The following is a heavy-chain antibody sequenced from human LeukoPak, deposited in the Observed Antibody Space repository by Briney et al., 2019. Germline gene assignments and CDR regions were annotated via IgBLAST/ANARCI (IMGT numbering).Heavy chain of an antibody. CDR2: ISNRGFST. CDR1: GFNISDHY. J-gene: IGHJ4*02. V-gene: IGHV3-11*01. CDR3: ARNKRRFDQ. Sequence: GGSLRLSCAASGFNISDHYMSWIRQAPGRGLEWVSYISNRGFSTYYADSVKGRFTISRDNTKNSLYLEMQSLRVEETAVYYCARNKRRFDQWGQGTVVTVSS.